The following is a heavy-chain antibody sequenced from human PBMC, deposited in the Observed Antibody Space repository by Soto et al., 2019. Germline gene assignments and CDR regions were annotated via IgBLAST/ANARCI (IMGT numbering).Heavy chain of an antibody. CDR1: GYTFVSYG. J-gene: IGHJ5*02. V-gene: IGHV1-18*04. Sequence: QIQLVQSAAEVKKPGASVKVSCKTSGYTFVSYGISWVRQAPGQGLEWMGWISPYNGNTKFAQRFRGRVTMTTDTSTNSVYMDLGGLKSFDTAVYFCASDQNFFDSSGYYDHWGQVTLITVSS. CDR3: ASDQNFFDSSGYYDH. CDR2: ISPYNGNT. D-gene: IGHD3-22*01.